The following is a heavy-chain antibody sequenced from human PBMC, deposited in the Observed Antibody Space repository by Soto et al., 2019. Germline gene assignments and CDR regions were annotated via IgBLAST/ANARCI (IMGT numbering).Heavy chain of an antibody. Sequence: QVQLVQSGAEVREPGASVKVSCKASGYSFTSLDINWVRQTTGQGLEWMGWMQPSSGRTGYAQKFQGRVTMTRDTSINTAYRDLSSLTSDDTAFYYCARGVTAGVDYWGQETLVTVSS. J-gene: IGHJ4*02. V-gene: IGHV1-8*01. CDR3: ARGVTAGVDY. D-gene: IGHD1-26*01. CDR2: MQPSSGRT. CDR1: GYSFTSLD.